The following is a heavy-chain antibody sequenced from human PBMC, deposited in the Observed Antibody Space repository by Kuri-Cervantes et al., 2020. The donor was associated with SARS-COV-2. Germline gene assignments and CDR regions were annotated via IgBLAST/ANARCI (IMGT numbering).Heavy chain of an antibody. CDR2: ISSSSSTI. CDR3: ARVGDYDFWSGYYLGLTKTYYYYYGMDV. CDR1: GFTFSSYS. Sequence: GESLKISCAASGFTFSSYSMNWVRQAPGKGLEWVSYISSSSSTIYYADSVKGRFTISRDNAKNSLYLQMNSLRDEDTAVYYCARVGDYDFWSGYYLGLTKTYYYYYGMDVWGQGTMVTVSS. V-gene: IGHV3-48*02. D-gene: IGHD3-3*01. J-gene: IGHJ6*02.